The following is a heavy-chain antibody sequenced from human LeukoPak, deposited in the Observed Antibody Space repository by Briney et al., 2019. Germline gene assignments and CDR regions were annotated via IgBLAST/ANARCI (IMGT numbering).Heavy chain of an antibody. CDR1: GYSFSYFG. J-gene: IGHJ5*02. CDR3: ARESACGTTNCLAPADWLDP. V-gene: IGHV1-2*02. Sequence: ASVRVSCKASGYSFSYFGINWVRQAPGQGLEWMGWISPNSGDTDIAQKFQGRVTMTRDTSIATSYMEVDSLTSDDTAVYYCARESACGTTNCLAPADWLDPWGQGTLVIVSS. D-gene: IGHD2-2*01. CDR2: ISPNSGDT.